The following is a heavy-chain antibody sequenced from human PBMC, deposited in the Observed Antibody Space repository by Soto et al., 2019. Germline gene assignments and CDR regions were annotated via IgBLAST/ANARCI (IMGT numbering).Heavy chain of an antibody. CDR2: IYPADSDA. V-gene: IGHV5-51*01. D-gene: IGHD2-2*03. CDR3: ARLDLGKAIVRGVYFAS. Sequence: GESLQISCKADGYSFTRHWIGWVRQVPGRGLEWVAVIYPADSDARYSPSFRGRGTISVDISINTVYLQWRSLKASDTAIYFCARLDLGKAIVRGVYFASWGQGT. CDR1: GYSFTRHW. J-gene: IGHJ4*02.